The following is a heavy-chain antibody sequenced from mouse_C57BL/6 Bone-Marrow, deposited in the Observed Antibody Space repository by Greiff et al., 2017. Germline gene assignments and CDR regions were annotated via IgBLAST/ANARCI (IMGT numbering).Heavy chain of an antibody. CDR2: INPDNGGT. CDR3: ARADWDGDFDY. CDR1: GYTFTGYW. D-gene: IGHD4-1*01. V-gene: IGHV1-53*01. Sequence: QVQLQQSGTELVKPGASVKLSCKASGYTFTGYWMHWVKQRPVQGLEWIGNINPDNGGTNYNEKFKSKATLTVDKSSSTAYMQLSSLTSEDSAVYYCARADWDGDFDYGGRGHTLTVSS. J-gene: IGHJ2*01.